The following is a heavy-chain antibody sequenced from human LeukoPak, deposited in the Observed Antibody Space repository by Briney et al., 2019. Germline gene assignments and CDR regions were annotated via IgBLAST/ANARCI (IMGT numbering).Heavy chain of an antibody. D-gene: IGHD3-10*01. CDR2: SSSGSGGNT. J-gene: IGHJ4*02. CDR3: FREGGD. CDR1: GVTLSSYA. Sequence: GGSLRLSSAASGVTLSSYAMSWARQAPGKGLEWVSGSSSGSGGNTYYADSVKGRFTISRDNAKNTLYLQMNSLRVEDTAIYYCFREGGDWGQGTLVTVSS. V-gene: IGHV3-23*01.